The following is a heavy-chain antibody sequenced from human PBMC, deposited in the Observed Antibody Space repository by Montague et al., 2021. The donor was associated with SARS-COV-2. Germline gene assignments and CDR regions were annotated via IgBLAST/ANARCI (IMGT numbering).Heavy chain of an antibody. CDR1: GFSLSTVGVG. D-gene: IGHD1-26*01. Sequence: PALVKPTQTLTLTCTFSGFSLSTVGVGVGWIRQPPGKALEWLALIHWDDDDFYSPSLKSRLTITKDTSKKQVVLIMTNMDPVDTATYYCARSQTKYSGSYFGAFDIWGQGTMVTVSS. V-gene: IGHV2-5*02. J-gene: IGHJ3*02. CDR3: ARSQTKYSGSYFGAFDI. CDR2: IHWDDDD.